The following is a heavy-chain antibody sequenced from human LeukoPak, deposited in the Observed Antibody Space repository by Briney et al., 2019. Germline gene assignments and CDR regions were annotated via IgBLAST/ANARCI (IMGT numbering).Heavy chain of an antibody. CDR2: INHSGST. CDR1: GGSFSGYY. J-gene: IGHJ3*02. Sequence: SETLSLTCAVYGGSFSGYYWSWIRQPPGKGLEWIGEINHSGSTNYNPSLKSRVTMSVDTSKNQFSLKLSSVTAADTAVYYCARETYYYGSGSYYNMAFDIWGQGTMVTVSS. D-gene: IGHD3-10*01. CDR3: ARETYYYGSGSYYNMAFDI. V-gene: IGHV4-34*01.